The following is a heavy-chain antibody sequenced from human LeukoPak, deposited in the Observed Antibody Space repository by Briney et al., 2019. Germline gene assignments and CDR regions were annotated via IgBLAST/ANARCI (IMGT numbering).Heavy chain of an antibody. Sequence: GGSLRLSCAASGFTFSSYAMHWIRQAPGKGLEYVSAISSNGGSTYYANSVKGRFTISRDNSKNTLYLQMGSLRAEDMAVYYRARGGRLPAAGDFGYWGQGTLVTVSS. CDR3: ARGGRLPAAGDFGY. V-gene: IGHV3-64*01. D-gene: IGHD2-21*01. J-gene: IGHJ4*02. CDR1: GFTFSSYA. CDR2: ISSNGGST.